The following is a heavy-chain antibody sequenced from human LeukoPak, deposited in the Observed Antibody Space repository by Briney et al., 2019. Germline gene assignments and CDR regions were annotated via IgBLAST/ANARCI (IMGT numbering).Heavy chain of an antibody. J-gene: IGHJ5*02. CDR2: IYYSGST. CDR1: GGSISSYY. D-gene: IGHD2-15*01. Sequence: SETLSLTCTVSGGSISSYYWGWIRQPPGKGLEWIGYIYYSGSTNYNPSLKSRVTISVDTFKNEFSLKQSSVTAGDTAVYYCARSVVAATWWFEPWGQGTLVTVSS. V-gene: IGHV4-59*01. CDR3: ARSVVAATWWFEP.